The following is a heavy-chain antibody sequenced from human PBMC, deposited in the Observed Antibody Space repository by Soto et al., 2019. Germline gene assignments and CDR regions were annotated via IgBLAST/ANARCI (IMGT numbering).Heavy chain of an antibody. D-gene: IGHD1-1*01. CDR1: GFTLSRYW. J-gene: IGHJ4*02. V-gene: IGHV3-74*01. CDR3: TRDTTGHDDH. CDR2: INPDVSTT. Sequence: EVQLVESGGGLVQPGGSLRLSCAASGFTLSRYWVHLVRQVPWKGLVWVSRINPDVSTTNYADSVKGRFTVSRDNAKNTVYLNMDRLRAEDRAVYYCTRDTTGHDDHWGQGTLVTVSS.